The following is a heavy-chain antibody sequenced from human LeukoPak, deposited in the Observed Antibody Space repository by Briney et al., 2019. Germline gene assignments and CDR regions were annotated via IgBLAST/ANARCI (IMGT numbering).Heavy chain of an antibody. J-gene: IGHJ4*02. V-gene: IGHV3-30*02. CDR1: GFTFSSYG. CDR3: AREGGYSYAQTLYYFDY. D-gene: IGHD5-18*01. CDR2: IRYDGSNK. Sequence: GGSLRLSCAASGFTFSSYGMHWVRQAPGKGLEWVAFIRYDGSNKYYADSVKGRFTISRDNSKNTLYLQMNSLRAEDTAVYYCAREGGYSYAQTLYYFDYWGQGTLVTVSS.